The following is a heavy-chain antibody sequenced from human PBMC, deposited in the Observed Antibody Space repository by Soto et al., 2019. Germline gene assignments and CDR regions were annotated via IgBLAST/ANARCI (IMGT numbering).Heavy chain of an antibody. J-gene: IGHJ6*02. D-gene: IGHD2-2*01. Sequence: SETLSLTCGVYGGSFRNYYWIWVRQPPGKGLEWIGEVNHSGEATYNPSLQSRITISLDTSNNQFSLKLSSVTAADTAVYYCARAGYCSSTSCERDYYYYGMDVWGQGTTVTVSS. CDR2: VNHSGEA. CDR3: ARAGYCSSTSCERDYYYYGMDV. V-gene: IGHV4-34*01. CDR1: GGSFRNYY.